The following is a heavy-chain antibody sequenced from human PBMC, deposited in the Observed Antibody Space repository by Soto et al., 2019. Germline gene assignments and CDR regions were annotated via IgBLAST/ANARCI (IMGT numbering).Heavy chain of an antibody. D-gene: IGHD6-13*01. V-gene: IGHV4-59*08. CDR2: IYYSGST. J-gene: IGHJ6*03. CDR3: ARHPTNGYSSRWSERKTQMGYYYYYMDV. Sequence: SETLSLTCTVSGGSISSYYWSWIRQPPGKGLDWIGYIYYSGSTNYNPSVKSRVKIAIDTSKNQFSLKLSPETAADTAVYYCARHPTNGYSSRWSERKTQMGYYYYYMDVWGKGTTVTVSS. CDR1: GGSISSYY.